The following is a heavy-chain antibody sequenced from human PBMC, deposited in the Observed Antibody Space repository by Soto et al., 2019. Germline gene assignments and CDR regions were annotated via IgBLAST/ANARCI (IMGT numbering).Heavy chain of an antibody. CDR3: ARDRTYYYYGMDV. V-gene: IGHV3-11*06. J-gene: IGHJ6*02. CDR2: ISSSSSYT. Sequence: QVQLVESGGGLVKPGGSLRLSCAASGFTFSDYYMSWIRQAPGKGLEGVSYISSSSSYTNYADSVKGRFTISRDNAKNSLYLQMNSLRAEDTAVYYCARDRTYYYYGMDVWGQGTTVTVSS. CDR1: GFTFSDYY.